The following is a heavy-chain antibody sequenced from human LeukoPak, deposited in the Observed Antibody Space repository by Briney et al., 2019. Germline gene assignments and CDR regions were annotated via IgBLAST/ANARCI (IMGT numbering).Heavy chain of an antibody. CDR3: AFEGPVSGYAFDP. CDR2: INHSGGT. V-gene: IGHV4-34*01. CDR1: GESFSEYY. Sequence: SETLSLTCAVYGESFSEYYWSWIRPPPRKGLEWIGQINHSGGTNYHPSLKTRVTISLDTSKNQASLKLRSVTAADTAVYYCAFEGPVSGYAFDPWGQGALVAVSS. D-gene: IGHD5-12*01. J-gene: IGHJ5*02.